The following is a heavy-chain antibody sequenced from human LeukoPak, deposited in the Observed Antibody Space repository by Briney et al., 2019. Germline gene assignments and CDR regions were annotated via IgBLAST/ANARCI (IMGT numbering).Heavy chain of an antibody. CDR2: IIPIFGTA. D-gene: IGHD2-2*01. CDR3: ARVGYCSSTSCPFDY. J-gene: IGHJ4*02. Sequence: GASVKASCKASGGTFSSYAISWVRQAPGQGLEWMGGIIPIFGTANYAQKFQGRVTITTDESTSTAYMELSSLRSEDTAVYYCARVGYCSSTSCPFDYWGQGTLVSVSP. V-gene: IGHV1-69*05. CDR1: GGTFSSYA.